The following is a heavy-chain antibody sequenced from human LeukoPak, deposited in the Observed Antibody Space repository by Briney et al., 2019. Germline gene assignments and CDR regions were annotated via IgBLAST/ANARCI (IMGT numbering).Heavy chain of an antibody. CDR3: ARTVDIVATDIYYYMDV. D-gene: IGHD5-12*01. CDR1: GGSISSYY. Sequence: PSETLSLTCTVSGGSISSYYWSWIRQPPGKGLEWIGYIYYSGSTNYNPSLKSRVTISVDTSKNQFSLKLSSVTAADTAVYYCARTVDIVATDIYYYMDVWGKGTTVTISS. V-gene: IGHV4-59*01. J-gene: IGHJ6*03. CDR2: IYYSGST.